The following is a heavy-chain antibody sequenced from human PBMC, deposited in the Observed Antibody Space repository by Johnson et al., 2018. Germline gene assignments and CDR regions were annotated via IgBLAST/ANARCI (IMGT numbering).Heavy chain of an antibody. D-gene: IGHD5-12*01. Sequence: QVQLVESGAEVKKHGSSVKVSCKASGGTFSSYTISWVRQAPGQGLEWMGRIIPILGIANYAQKFQGRVTITADKSTSTAYMELSSLSTEDAAVYYCARDRALMATISRYNWFDPWGQGTLVTVSS. CDR1: GGTFSSYT. CDR3: ARDRALMATISRYNWFDP. V-gene: IGHV1-69*08. J-gene: IGHJ5*02. CDR2: IIPILGIA.